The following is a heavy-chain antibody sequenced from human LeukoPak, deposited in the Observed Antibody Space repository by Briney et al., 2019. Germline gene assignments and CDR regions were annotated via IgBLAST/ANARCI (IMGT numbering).Heavy chain of an antibody. Sequence: SSQTLSLACTVSGGSISSGGYYWSWIRQHPGKGLEWIGYIHYSGSTTYNPSLKSRVTISVDPSKHQFSLSLSSVTAADTAVYYCARGQGSGSSWAFDYWGQGTLVTVSS. V-gene: IGHV4-31*03. CDR1: GGSISSGGYY. D-gene: IGHD1-26*01. CDR2: IHYSGST. CDR3: ARGQGSGSSWAFDY. J-gene: IGHJ4*02.